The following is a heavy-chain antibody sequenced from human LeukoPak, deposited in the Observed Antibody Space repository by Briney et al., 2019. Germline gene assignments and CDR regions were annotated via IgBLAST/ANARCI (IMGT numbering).Heavy chain of an antibody. J-gene: IGHJ3*02. CDR2: IYYSGST. Sequence: PSETLSLTCTVSGGSISSYYWSWIRQPPGKGLEWIGYIYYSGSTNYNPSLKSRGTISVDTSKNQFSQKLSSVTAADTAVYYCAREGVVVAASGAFDIWGQGTMVTVSS. D-gene: IGHD2-15*01. CDR1: GGSISSYY. V-gene: IGHV4-59*01. CDR3: AREGVVVAASGAFDI.